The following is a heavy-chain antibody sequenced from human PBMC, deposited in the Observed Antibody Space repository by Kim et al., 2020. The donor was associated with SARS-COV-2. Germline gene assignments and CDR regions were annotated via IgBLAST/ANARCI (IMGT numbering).Heavy chain of an antibody. CDR1: GGSISSGGYY. CDR2: IFYSGST. Sequence: SETLSLTCTVSGGSISSGGYYWSWIRQHPGKGLEWIGYIFYSGSTYYNPSLKSRVTISVYTSKNQFSLKLSSVTAADTAVYYCASTRLPTPGYFDLWGRGTLVTVSS. CDR3: ASTRLPTPGYFDL. J-gene: IGHJ2*01. D-gene: IGHD6-25*01. V-gene: IGHV4-31*03.